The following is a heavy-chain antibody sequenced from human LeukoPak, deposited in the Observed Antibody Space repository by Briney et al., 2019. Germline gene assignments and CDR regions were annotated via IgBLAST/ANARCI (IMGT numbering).Heavy chain of an antibody. J-gene: IGHJ4*02. CDR2: ISYDGSNK. CDR3: AKDYQRFDY. V-gene: IGHV3-30*04. Sequence: GRSLRLSCAASGFTFSSYAMHWVRQAPGKGLEWVAVISYDGSNKYYADSVKGRFTISRDNSKNTLYLQMNSLRAEDTAVYFCAKDYQRFDYWGQGTLVTVSS. D-gene: IGHD2-15*01. CDR1: GFTFSSYA.